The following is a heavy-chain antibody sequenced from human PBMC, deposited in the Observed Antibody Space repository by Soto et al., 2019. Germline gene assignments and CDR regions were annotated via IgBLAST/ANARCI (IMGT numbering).Heavy chain of an antibody. Sequence: GGSLRLSCAASGFTFSSYGMHWVRQAPGKGLEWVAVIWYDGSNKYYADSVKGRFTISRDNSKNTLYLQMNSLRAEDTAVYYCARVRLYGSELYGMDVWGQGTTVTVSS. CDR2: IWYDGSNK. V-gene: IGHV3-33*01. CDR3: ARVRLYGSELYGMDV. CDR1: GFTFSSYG. D-gene: IGHD3-10*01. J-gene: IGHJ6*02.